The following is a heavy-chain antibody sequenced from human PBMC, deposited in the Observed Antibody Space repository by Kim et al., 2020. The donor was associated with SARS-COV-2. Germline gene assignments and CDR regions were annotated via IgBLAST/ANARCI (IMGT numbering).Heavy chain of an antibody. V-gene: IGHV3-23*01. CDR2: VSGNGVYK. J-gene: IGHJ6*02. D-gene: IGHD6-6*01. CDR1: GFTFDNYA. Sequence: GGSLRLSCIASGFTFDNYAMNWVRQAPGKGLEWVSAVSGNGVYKYYADAVRGRFTISRDNSKNTLYLQMNSLRAGDTALYICAKGKDVRVEYSGSSGPLGRNAYWAVEGWGRGTTVTVSS. CDR3: AKGKDVRVEYSGSSGPLGRNAYWAVEG.